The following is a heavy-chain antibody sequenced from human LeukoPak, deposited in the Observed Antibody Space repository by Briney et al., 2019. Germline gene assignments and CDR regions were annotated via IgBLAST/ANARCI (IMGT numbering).Heavy chain of an antibody. CDR2: IWYGGSNK. CDR3: AKVGYCSSTSCYDYAFDI. CDR1: GFTFSSYG. V-gene: IGHV3-30*18. J-gene: IGHJ3*02. D-gene: IGHD2-2*03. Sequence: PGRSLRLSCAASGFTFSSYGMHWVRQAPGKGLEWVAVIWYGGSNKYYADSVKGRFTISRDNSKNTLYLQMNSLRAEDTAVYYCAKVGYCSSTSCYDYAFDIWGQGTMVTVSS.